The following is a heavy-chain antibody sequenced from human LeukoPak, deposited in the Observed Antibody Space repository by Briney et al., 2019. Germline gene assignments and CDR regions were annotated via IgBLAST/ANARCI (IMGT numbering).Heavy chain of an antibody. CDR2: ISSSSSYI. D-gene: IGHD6-19*01. V-gene: IGHV3-21*01. J-gene: IGHJ6*03. Sequence: PGESLRLSCAASGFTFSSYSMNWVRQAPGKGLEWVSSISSSSSYIYYADSVKGRFTISRDNAKNSLYLQMNSLRAEDTAVYYCAKSVVAGTYYYYYYMDVWGKGTTVTISS. CDR1: GFTFSSYS. CDR3: AKSVVAGTYYYYYYMDV.